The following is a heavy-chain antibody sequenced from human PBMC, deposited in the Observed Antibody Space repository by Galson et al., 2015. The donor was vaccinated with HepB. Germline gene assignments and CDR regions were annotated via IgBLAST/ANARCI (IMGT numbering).Heavy chain of an antibody. V-gene: IGHV1-58*02. D-gene: IGHD3-22*01. CDR2: IVAGSGNT. Sequence: SVKVSCKASGFTFTSSAIQWVRQARGQRLEWIGWIVAGSGNTKYGQGFQERVTITRDVSTRTAYMEVSSLTSEDTAVYYCAAESFDDSTGFYSGEDYYYYYYMDVWGKGTTVTVSS. CDR3: AAESFDDSTGFYSGEDYYYYYYMDV. CDR1: GFTFTSSA. J-gene: IGHJ6*03.